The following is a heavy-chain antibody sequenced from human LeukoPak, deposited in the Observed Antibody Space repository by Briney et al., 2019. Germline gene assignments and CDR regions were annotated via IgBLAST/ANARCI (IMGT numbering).Heavy chain of an antibody. J-gene: IGHJ4*02. V-gene: IGHV4-34*01. D-gene: IGHD3-3*01. CDR1: GASLSDFY. Sequence: SETLSLTCAVHGASLSDFYWSWIRQSPGKGLQWIGEVAHKGPTVYSPTLNRKYNPSLESRVTMSVDPSKNQFSLKLTSVTVADTATYYCVRQGTNSGYYLLDYWGPGHLVTVSS. CDR3: VRQGTNSGYYLLDY. CDR2: VAHKGPTVYSPTLNR.